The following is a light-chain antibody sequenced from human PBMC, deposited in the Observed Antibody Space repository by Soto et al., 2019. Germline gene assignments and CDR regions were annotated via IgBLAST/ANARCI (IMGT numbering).Light chain of an antibody. CDR3: MQVLQWPYT. J-gene: IGKJ2*01. V-gene: IGKV2-30*02. Sequence: DIVMTQSPLSLPVTLGQPASISCRSSQRVVHVEGNTYLNWYQQRPGQSPRRLIYEVSNRDSGVPDRFSGSGSGTDFTLKISRVEAEDGGVYYCMQVLQWPYTFGQATKVEIK. CDR1: QRVVHVEGNTY. CDR2: EVS.